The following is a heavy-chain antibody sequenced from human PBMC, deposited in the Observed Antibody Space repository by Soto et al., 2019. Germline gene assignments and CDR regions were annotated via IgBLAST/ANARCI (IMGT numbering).Heavy chain of an antibody. Sequence: AASVKVSCKASGYTFTSYAMHWVRQAPGQRLEWMGWINAGNGNTKYSQKFQGRVTITRDTSASTAYMELSSLRSEDTAVYYCARPGYGDYGMAVWGQGTTVTVSS. J-gene: IGHJ6*02. CDR1: GYTFTSYA. CDR2: INAGNGNT. D-gene: IGHD5-12*01. CDR3: ARPGYGDYGMAV. V-gene: IGHV1-3*01.